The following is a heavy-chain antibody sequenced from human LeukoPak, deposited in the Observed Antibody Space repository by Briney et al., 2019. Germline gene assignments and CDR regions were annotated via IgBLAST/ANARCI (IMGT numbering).Heavy chain of an antibody. D-gene: IGHD4-11*01. V-gene: IGHV4-30-2*01. CDR3: ARDSPYSNYDPLYYYYMDV. CDR1: GGSISSGGYY. Sequence: SETLSLTCTVSGGSISSGGYYWSWIRQPPGKCLEWIGYIYHSGSTYYNPSLKSRVTISVDTSKNQFSLKLSSVTAADTAVYYCARDSPYSNYDPLYYYYMDVWGKGTTVTVSS. J-gene: IGHJ6*03. CDR2: IYHSGST.